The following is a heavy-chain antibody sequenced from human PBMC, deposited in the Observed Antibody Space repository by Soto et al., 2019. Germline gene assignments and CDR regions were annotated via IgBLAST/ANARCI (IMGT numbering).Heavy chain of an antibody. CDR3: ARVLGSSFYFDY. V-gene: IGHV3-33*01. Sequence: QVQLVESGGGGVQPGRSLRLSCAASGFTFSSYGMHWVRQAPGKGLEWVAVIWYDGSNKYYADSVKGRFTISRDNSKNTLYLQMNSLRAEDTAVYYCARVLGSSFYFDYWGQGTLVTVSS. CDR2: IWYDGSNK. J-gene: IGHJ4*02. D-gene: IGHD6-6*01. CDR1: GFTFSSYG.